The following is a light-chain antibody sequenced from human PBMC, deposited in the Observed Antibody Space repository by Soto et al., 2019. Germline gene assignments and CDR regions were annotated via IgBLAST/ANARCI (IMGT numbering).Light chain of an antibody. J-gene: IGLJ1*01. V-gene: IGLV2-23*01. CDR1: SSDVGTYNL. CDR3: CSYAGSRSYV. CDR2: EGS. Sequence: QSVLTHPASVSWSPGQSITISCTGTSSDVGTYNLVSWYQQHPGKAPKLIIYEGSKRPSGVSNRFSGSKSGNTASLTISGLQAEDEADYYCCSYAGSRSYVFGTGTKVTVL.